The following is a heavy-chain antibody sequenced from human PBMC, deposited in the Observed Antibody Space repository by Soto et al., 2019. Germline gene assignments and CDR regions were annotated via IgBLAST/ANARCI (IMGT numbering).Heavy chain of an antibody. CDR3: ARSRTMDV. CDR2: IHHSGST. J-gene: IGHJ6*02. CDR1: GGSISGPNW. V-gene: IGHV4-4*02. Sequence: QVQLQESGPGLVKPSGTLSLTSAVSGGSISGPNWWTWVRQPPGKGLEWIGEIHHSGSTNYIPSLKSRVTISVDKSNNHFSLNLNSVTAADTAVYYCARSRTMDVWGQGTTVTVSS.